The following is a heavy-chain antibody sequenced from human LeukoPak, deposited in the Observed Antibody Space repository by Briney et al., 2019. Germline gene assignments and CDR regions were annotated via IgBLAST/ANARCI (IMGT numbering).Heavy chain of an antibody. Sequence: GGSLRLSCAASGFTFSSYWMSWVRQAPGKGLEWVANIKQDGSEKYYVDSVKGRYTISRDNAKNSLYLQMNSLRAEDTAVYYCARGVTRYYFDYWGQGTLVTVSS. J-gene: IGHJ4*02. CDR2: IKQDGSEK. CDR3: ARGVTRYYFDY. CDR1: GFTFSSYW. V-gene: IGHV3-7*01. D-gene: IGHD4-23*01.